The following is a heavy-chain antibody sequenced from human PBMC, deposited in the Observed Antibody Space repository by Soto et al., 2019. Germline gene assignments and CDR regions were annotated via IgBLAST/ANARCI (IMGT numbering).Heavy chain of an antibody. CDR3: ARDGAYSRDYYYGMDV. D-gene: IGHD6-13*01. J-gene: IGHJ6*02. CDR1: GYTFTSYA. Sequence: ASVKVSCKASGYTFTSYAMHWVRQSPGQRLEWMGWINAGNGNTKYSQKFQGRVTITRDTSASTAYMELSSLRSEDTAVYYCARDGAYSRDYYYGMDVWGQGTTVTVSS. V-gene: IGHV1-3*01. CDR2: INAGNGNT.